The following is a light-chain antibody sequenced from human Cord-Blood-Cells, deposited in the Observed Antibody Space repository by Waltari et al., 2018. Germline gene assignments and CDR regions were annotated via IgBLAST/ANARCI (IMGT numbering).Light chain of an antibody. J-gene: IGKJ1*01. V-gene: IGKV3-20*01. CDR1: QSVSSIN. CDR2: GAA. CDR3: QQYGSSRT. Sequence: EIVLKQSPGTLSLSPGERATLYCRASQSVSSINLAWYQQKPGQAPRLLIYGAASRATGIPDRFSGSGSGTDFTLTISRLEPEDFAVYYCQQYGSSRTFGQGTKVEIK.